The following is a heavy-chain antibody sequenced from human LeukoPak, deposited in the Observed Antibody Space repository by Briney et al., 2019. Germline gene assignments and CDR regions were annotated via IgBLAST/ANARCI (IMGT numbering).Heavy chain of an antibody. V-gene: IGHV3-7*01. D-gene: IGHD4-11*01. CDR2: IQQNGNEK. Sequence: PGGSLRLSCVASGFTFSSYWMAWVRQAPGKGLERVASIQQNGNEKYYVDSVKGRFTISKDNAKNLLYLQMNSLRAEDTAVYYCAREDHSKYEYWGQGTPVTVSS. CDR3: AREDHSKYEY. CDR1: GFTFSSYW. J-gene: IGHJ4*02.